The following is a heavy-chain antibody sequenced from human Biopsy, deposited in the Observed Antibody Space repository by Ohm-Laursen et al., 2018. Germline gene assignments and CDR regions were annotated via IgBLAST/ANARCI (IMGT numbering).Heavy chain of an antibody. Sequence: LRLSRTAAGFPFSGFSMDWVRQAPGKGLEWVAFITSGSSYIYYADSVKGRLTTFIDNPKNSLYLQMISLRADVSAVYFCAREQPALSGGGSWFDSWGQRALVIVSS. CDR3: AREQPALSGGGSWFDS. V-gene: IGHV3-21*03. D-gene: IGHD6-19*01. CDR2: ITSGSSYI. J-gene: IGHJ5*01. CDR1: GFPFSGFS.